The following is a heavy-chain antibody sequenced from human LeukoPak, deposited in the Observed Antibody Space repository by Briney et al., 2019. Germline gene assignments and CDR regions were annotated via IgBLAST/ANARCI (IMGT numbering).Heavy chain of an antibody. V-gene: IGHV4-61*08. J-gene: IGHJ4*02. CDR2: IYYSGST. D-gene: IGHD7-27*01. CDR1: GGSISSGGYY. Sequence: RPSETLSLTCTVSGGSISSGGYYWSWIRQHPGKGLEWIGYIYYSGSTNYNPSLKSRVTISVDTSKNQFSLKLSSVTAADTAVYYCAREPGDSGIDYWGQGTLVTVSS. CDR3: AREPGDSGIDY.